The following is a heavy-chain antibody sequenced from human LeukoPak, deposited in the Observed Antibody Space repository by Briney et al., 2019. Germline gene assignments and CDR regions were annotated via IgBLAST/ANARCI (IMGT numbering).Heavy chain of an antibody. Sequence: SGTLSLTCAVSGGSITSTDWWSWVRQPPGKGLEWIGEIYHGGSAIYNPSLKSRVTMSLDKSRDQFSLSLISLIAADTAVYYCARGRAVAGTDQYFGMDVWGQGTTVTVSS. J-gene: IGHJ6*02. CDR3: ARGRAVAGTDQYFGMDV. V-gene: IGHV4-4*02. CDR1: GGSITSTDW. D-gene: IGHD6-19*01. CDR2: IYHGGSA.